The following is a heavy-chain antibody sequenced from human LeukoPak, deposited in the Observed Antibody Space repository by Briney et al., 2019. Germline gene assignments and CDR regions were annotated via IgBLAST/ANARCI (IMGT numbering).Heavy chain of an antibody. J-gene: IGHJ4*02. D-gene: IGHD3-22*01. CDR2: ISYDGSNK. CDR3: AADCYASGGPTGD. V-gene: IGHV3-30*03. CDR1: GFTFSTCG. Sequence: GSLRLSCAASGFTFSTCGMHWVRQAPGKGLEWVAVISYDGSNKYFADSVKGRFTISRDNSKNTLYLQMNSLRAEDTALYYCAADCYASGGPTGDWGQRILVTVSS.